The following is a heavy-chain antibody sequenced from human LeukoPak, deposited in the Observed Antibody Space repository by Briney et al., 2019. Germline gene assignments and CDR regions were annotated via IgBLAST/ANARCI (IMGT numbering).Heavy chain of an antibody. D-gene: IGHD2-8*01. CDR2: IYYSGST. CDR1: GGSISSYY. CDR3: ARELHCTNGVCYIAFDI. V-gene: IGHV4-59*12. J-gene: IGHJ3*02. Sequence: SETLSLTCTVSGGSISSYYWSWIRQPPGKGLEWIGYIYYSGSTNYNPSLKSRVTISVDTSKNQFSLKLSSVTAADTAVYYCARELHCTNGVCYIAFDIWGQGTMVTVSS.